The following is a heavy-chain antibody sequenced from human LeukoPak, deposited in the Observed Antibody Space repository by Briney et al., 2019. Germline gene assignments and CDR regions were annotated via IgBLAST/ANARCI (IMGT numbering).Heavy chain of an antibody. CDR3: ARAQRLRYFDWLLSFDY. CDR2: IYYSGST. D-gene: IGHD3-9*01. J-gene: IGHJ4*02. V-gene: IGHV4-59*01. Sequence: PSETLSLTCTVSGGSISSYYWSWIRLPPGKGLEWIGYIYYSGSTNYNPSLKSRVTISVDTSKNQFSLKLSSVTAADTAVYYCARAQRLRYFDWLLSFDYWGQGTLVTVSS. CDR1: GGSISSYY.